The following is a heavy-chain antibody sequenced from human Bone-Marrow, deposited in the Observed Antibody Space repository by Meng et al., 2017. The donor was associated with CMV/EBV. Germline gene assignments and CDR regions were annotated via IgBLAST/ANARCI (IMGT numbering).Heavy chain of an antibody. CDR2: ISSSSSTI. J-gene: IGHJ6*02. Sequence: GESLKISCAASGFTFSSYSMNWVRQAPGKGLEWVSYISSSSSTIYYADSVKGRFTISRDNAKNSLYLQMNSLRAEDTALYYCAKDILDCSSTSCYGTRYYYYGMDVWGQGTTVTVSS. CDR3: AKDILDCSSTSCYGTRYYYYGMDV. D-gene: IGHD2-2*01. CDR1: GFTFSSYS. V-gene: IGHV3-48*04.